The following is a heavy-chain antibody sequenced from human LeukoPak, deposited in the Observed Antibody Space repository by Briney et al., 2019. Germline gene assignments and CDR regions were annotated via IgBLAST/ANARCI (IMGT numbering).Heavy chain of an antibody. Sequence: PSETLSLTCTVSGGSISSSSYYWSWIRQPPGKGLEWIGEINHSGSTNYNPSLKSRVTISVDTSKNQFSLKLSSVTAADTAVYYCARSVGATSDFDYWGQGTLVTVSS. J-gene: IGHJ4*02. CDR2: INHSGST. V-gene: IGHV4-39*07. D-gene: IGHD1-26*01. CDR1: GGSISSSSYY. CDR3: ARSVGATSDFDY.